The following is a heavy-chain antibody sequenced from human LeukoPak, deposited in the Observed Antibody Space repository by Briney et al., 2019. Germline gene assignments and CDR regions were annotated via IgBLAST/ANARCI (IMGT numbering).Heavy chain of an antibody. CDR2: ISGGST. V-gene: IGHV3-38-3*01. CDR3: AKSSVYAIYDY. D-gene: IGHD2-8*01. Sequence: GGSLRLSCAASGFTVSSNEMSWVRQAPGKGLEWVSSISGGSTYYADSVKGRFTISRDNSKNTLYLQMNSLRAEDTAVYYCAKSSVYAIYDYWGQGTLVTVSS. J-gene: IGHJ4*02. CDR1: GFTVSSNE.